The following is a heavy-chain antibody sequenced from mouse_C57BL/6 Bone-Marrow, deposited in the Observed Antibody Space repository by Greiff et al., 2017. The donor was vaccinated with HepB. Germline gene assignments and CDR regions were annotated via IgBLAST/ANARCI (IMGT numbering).Heavy chain of an antibody. CDR2: IWSGGST. Sequence: VQLQQSGPGLVQPSQSLSITCTVSGFSLTSYGVHWVRQSPGKGLEWLGVIWSGGSTDYNAAFISRLSISKDNSKSQVFLKMNSLQADDTAIYYCARITAVVAVYYAMDDWGQGTSVTVSS. CDR3: ARITAVVAVYYAMDD. J-gene: IGHJ4*01. V-gene: IGHV2-2*01. D-gene: IGHD1-1*01. CDR1: GFSLTSYG.